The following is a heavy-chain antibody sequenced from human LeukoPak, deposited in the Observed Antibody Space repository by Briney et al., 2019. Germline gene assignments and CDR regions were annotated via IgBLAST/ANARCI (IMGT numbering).Heavy chain of an antibody. V-gene: IGHV3-30-3*01. J-gene: IGHJ4*02. CDR3: ARGALGYSGYDQTFDY. CDR2: ISYDGSNK. CDR1: GFTFSTYS. D-gene: IGHD5-12*01. Sequence: GGSLRLSCAASGFTFSTYSMCWVRQAPGKGLEWVTVISYDGSNKYYADSVKGRFTISRDNSKNTLYLQMNSLRAEDTAVYYCARGALGYSGYDQTFDYWAQGTLVTVSS.